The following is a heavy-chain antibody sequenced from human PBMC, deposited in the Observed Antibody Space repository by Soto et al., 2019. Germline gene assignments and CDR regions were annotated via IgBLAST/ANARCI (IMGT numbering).Heavy chain of an antibody. V-gene: IGHV4-34*01. CDR1: GGSFSGYC. Sequence: SETLSLTCAVYGGSFSGYCWSWIRQPPGKGLEWIGEINHSGSTNYNPSLKSRVTISVDTSKNQFSLKLSSVTAADTAVYYCARVGPGSWYDGPQLDYWGQGTLLTVSS. CDR3: ARVGPGSWYDGPQLDY. CDR2: INHSGST. D-gene: IGHD6-13*01. J-gene: IGHJ4*02.